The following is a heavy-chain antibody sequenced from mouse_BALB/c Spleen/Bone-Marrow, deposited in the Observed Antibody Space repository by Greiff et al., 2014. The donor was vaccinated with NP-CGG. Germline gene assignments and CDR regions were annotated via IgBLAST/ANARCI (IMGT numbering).Heavy chain of an antibody. D-gene: IGHD2-3*01. V-gene: IGHV5-17*02. Sequence: DVMLVESGGGLVQPGGSRKLSCAASGFTFRSFGMHWARQAPEKGLEWVAYISGGNSTIYYADTVKGRFTISIDKPNNTLFLQMTSVRSEDTAMYYCVRGGYYVPSYFDSWGQGTTLTVSS. CDR1: GFTFRSFG. CDR2: ISGGNSTI. J-gene: IGHJ2*01. CDR3: VRGGYYVPSYFDS.